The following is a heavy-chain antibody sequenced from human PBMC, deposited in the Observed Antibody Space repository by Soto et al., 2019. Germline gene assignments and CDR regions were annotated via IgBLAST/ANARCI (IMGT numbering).Heavy chain of an antibody. CDR2: IYPGDSDT. V-gene: IGHV5-51*01. CDR3: ARLTRGMVRGVIGTTGPFYGFDY. J-gene: IGHJ4*02. CDR1: GYIFTSYW. Sequence: GESLKISCNGSGYIFTSYWIGWVRQMPGKGLEWMGIIYPGDSDTRYSPSFQGQVTISADKSISTAYLQWSSLKASDTAMYYCARLTRGMVRGVIGTTGPFYGFDYWGQGTLVTVSS. D-gene: IGHD3-10*01.